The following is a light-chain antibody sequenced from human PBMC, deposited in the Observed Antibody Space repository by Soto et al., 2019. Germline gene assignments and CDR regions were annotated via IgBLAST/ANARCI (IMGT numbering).Light chain of an antibody. CDR1: QSVSSIY. V-gene: IGKV3-20*01. CDR3: QQYGSSRWT. J-gene: IGKJ1*01. CDR2: GAS. Sequence: EIVLTQSPGTLSLSPGERATLSCRASQSVSSIYLAWYQQKPGQAPRLLIYGASSRATGIPDRFSDSGSGTDFTLTISRLEPEDFAVYYCQQYGSSRWTFGQGTKVEI.